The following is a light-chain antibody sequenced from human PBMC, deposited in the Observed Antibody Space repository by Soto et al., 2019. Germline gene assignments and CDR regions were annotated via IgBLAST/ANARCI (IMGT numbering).Light chain of an antibody. V-gene: IGKV1-12*01. CDR2: AAS. CDR1: QDISSW. Sequence: DIQMTQFPSSVSASAGDRVTISCRASQDISSWLAWYQHKPGEAPELLIFAASRLRSGVPSRFTGSGSGTDFTLTISSLQPEDSATYFCQQAISFPLTCGGGTRVEIK. J-gene: IGKJ4*01. CDR3: QQAISFPLT.